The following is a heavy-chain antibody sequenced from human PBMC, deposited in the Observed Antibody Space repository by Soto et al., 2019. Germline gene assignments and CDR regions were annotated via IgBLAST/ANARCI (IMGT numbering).Heavy chain of an antibody. D-gene: IGHD6-19*01. CDR1: GGSISSGGYS. CDR2: IYHSGST. Sequence: QLQLQESGSGLVKPSQTLSLTCAVSGGSISSGGYSWSWIRQPPGKGLEWIGYIYHSGSTCYNPSLKSRVTISVDRSKNQFSLKLSSVTAADTAVYYCARAGGLGAVAADYWGQGTLVTVSS. J-gene: IGHJ4*02. CDR3: ARAGGLGAVAADY. V-gene: IGHV4-30-2*01.